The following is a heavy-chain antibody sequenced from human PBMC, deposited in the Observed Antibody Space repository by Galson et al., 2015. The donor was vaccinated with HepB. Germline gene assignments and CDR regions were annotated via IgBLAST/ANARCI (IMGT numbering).Heavy chain of an antibody. J-gene: IGHJ4*02. CDR1: GYTFSSYG. CDR3: ARDIVVAPAAKDY. CDR2: ISAYNGNT. V-gene: IGHV1-18*01. Sequence: SVKVSCKASGYTFSSYGISWVRQAPGQGLEWMGWISAYNGNTYYAPKLQGRVTMTTDTSTSTGYMELRSLRSDDTAVYYCARDIVVAPAAKDYWGQGTLDTVSS. D-gene: IGHD2-2*01.